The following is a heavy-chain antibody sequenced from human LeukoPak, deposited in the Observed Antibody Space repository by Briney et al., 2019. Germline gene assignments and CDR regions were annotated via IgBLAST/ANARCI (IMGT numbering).Heavy chain of an antibody. CDR3: ARVNSGYSSGWYLDRFDP. V-gene: IGHV3-21*01. Sequence: GGSLRLSCAASGFTFSSYSMNWVRQAPGKGLEWVSSISSSSSYIYYADSVKGRFTISRDNAKNSLYLQMNSLRAEDTAVYYCARVNSGYSSGWYLDRFDPWGQGTLVTVSS. CDR2: ISSSSSYI. J-gene: IGHJ5*02. CDR1: GFTFSSYS. D-gene: IGHD6-19*01.